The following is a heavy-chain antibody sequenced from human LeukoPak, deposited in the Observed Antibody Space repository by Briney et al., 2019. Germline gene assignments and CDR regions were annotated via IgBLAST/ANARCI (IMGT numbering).Heavy chain of an antibody. J-gene: IGHJ6*03. CDR2: INPNSGDP. CDR1: GYTFISYY. V-gene: IGHV1-2*06. Sequence: ASVKVSCKASGYTFISYYLYWVRQAPGQGLEWMGRINPNSGDPNYPQKFQGRVTMTRDTSISTAYMEMSSLTSDDTAVYYCARSARHCNNGVCFTDYYIDLWGKGTTVIVSS. D-gene: IGHD2-8*01. CDR3: ARSARHCNNGVCFTDYYIDL.